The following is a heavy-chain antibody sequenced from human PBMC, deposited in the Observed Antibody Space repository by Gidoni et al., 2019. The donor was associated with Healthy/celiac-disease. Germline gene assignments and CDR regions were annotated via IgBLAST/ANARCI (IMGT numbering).Heavy chain of an antibody. Sequence: QVQLQQWGAGLLKPSETLSLTCAVYGGSFSGYYWSWIRQPPGKGLEWIGEINHSGSTNYNPSLKSRVTISVDTSKNQFSLKLSSVTAADTAVYYCARAGRSVAAVDYWGQGTLVTVSS. D-gene: IGHD2-15*01. CDR3: ARAGRSVAAVDY. J-gene: IGHJ4*02. V-gene: IGHV4-34*01. CDR2: INHSGST. CDR1: GGSFSGYY.